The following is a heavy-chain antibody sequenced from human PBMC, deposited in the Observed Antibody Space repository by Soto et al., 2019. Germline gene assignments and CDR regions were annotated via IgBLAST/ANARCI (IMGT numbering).Heavy chain of an antibody. D-gene: IGHD1-1*01. V-gene: IGHV2-5*02. CDR2: IYWDDDK. Sequence: QITLKESGPPLVKPTQTLTLTCTFSGFSLSTSGVGVGWIRQPPGKALEWLALIYWDDDKRYSPSLKSRLTITKDTSNNQVVLTMTNMDPVDTATYYSAHRLHTTGTTVYWLDPWGQGTLVTVSS. J-gene: IGHJ5*02. CDR3: AHRLHTTGTTVYWLDP. CDR1: GFSLSTSGVG.